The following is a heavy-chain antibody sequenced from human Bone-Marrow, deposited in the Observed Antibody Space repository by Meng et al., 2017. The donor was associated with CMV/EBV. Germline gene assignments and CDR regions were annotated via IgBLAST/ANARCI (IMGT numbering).Heavy chain of an antibody. D-gene: IGHD3-22*01. J-gene: IGHJ4*02. CDR1: GFTFDDYA. Sequence: GGSLRLSCAASGFTFDDYAMHWVRQAPGEGLEWVSGISWNSGSIGYADSVKGRFTISRDNAKNSLYLQMNSLRAEDTALYYCAKDRHYDSSGYLDYWGQGTLVTVSS. CDR2: ISWNSGSI. V-gene: IGHV3-9*01. CDR3: AKDRHYDSSGYLDY.